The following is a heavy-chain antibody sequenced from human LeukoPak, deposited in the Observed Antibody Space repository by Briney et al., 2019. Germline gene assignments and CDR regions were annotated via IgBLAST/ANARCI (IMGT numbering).Heavy chain of an antibody. D-gene: IGHD1-26*01. V-gene: IGHV1-2*02. CDR2: INPTSGDT. CDR3: ARAGPFYSGNYLGF. CDR1: GYTFTGYY. J-gene: IGHJ4*02. Sequence: ASVKVSCKASGYTFTGYYMNWVRQAPGQGLEWMGWINPTSGDTNSAQKFQGRVTMTRDTSISTAYMELSRLTSDDTAVYYCARAGPFYSGNYLGFWGQGTLDTVSS.